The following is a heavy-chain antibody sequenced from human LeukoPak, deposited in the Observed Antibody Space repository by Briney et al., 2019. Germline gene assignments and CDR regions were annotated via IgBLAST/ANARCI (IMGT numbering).Heavy chain of an antibody. V-gene: IGHV4-39*01. Sequence: SETLSLTCTVSGGSISSSSYYWGWIRQPPGKGLERIGSIYYSGSTYYNPSLKSRVTISVDTSKNQFSLKLSSVTAADTAVYYCARLRNNIAAAGTGFGYWGQGTLVTVSS. CDR1: GGSISSSSYY. CDR2: IYYSGST. CDR3: ARLRNNIAAAGTGFGY. J-gene: IGHJ4*02. D-gene: IGHD6-13*01.